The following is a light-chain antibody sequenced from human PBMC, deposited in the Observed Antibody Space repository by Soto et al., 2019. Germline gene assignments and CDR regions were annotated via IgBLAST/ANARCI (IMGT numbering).Light chain of an antibody. Sequence: DIQMTQSPSSLSSFVGDKDTITCRASQGISNDFAWYQQKPGRVPTLLIYAASTLRSGVPSRFSGSGSGTDFTLTISSLQPEDVASYYCQEYKTSPFIFGPGTKVDIK. J-gene: IGKJ3*01. CDR1: QGISND. CDR3: QEYKTSPFI. V-gene: IGKV1-27*01. CDR2: AAS.